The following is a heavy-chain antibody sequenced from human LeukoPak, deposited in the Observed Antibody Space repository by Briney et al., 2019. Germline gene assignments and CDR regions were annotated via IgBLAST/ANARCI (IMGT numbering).Heavy chain of an antibody. Sequence: PGGSLRLSCAASGFTFSDYYMSWIRQAPGKGLEWVSYISSSGSTIYYADSVKGRFTISRDNAKNSLYLQMNSLRAEDTAVYYCAGDLGSGWYHTFQHWGQGTLVTVSS. D-gene: IGHD6-19*01. CDR1: GFTFSDYY. CDR3: AGDLGSGWYHTFQH. J-gene: IGHJ1*01. CDR2: ISSSGSTI. V-gene: IGHV3-11*04.